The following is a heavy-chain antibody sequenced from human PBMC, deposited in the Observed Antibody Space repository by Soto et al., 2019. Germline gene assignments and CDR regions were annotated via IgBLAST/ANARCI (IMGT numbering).Heavy chain of an antibody. D-gene: IGHD2-15*01. Sequence: QVQLVESGGGVVQPGRSLRLSCAASGFTFSSYGMHWVRQAPGKGLEWVAVISYDGSNKYYADSVKGRFTISRDNSKNTLYLKMNSLRAEDTAVXYCAKXLXXXSGXXCYASGFYYGMDVWGQXTXVTVSS. CDR2: ISYDGSNK. V-gene: IGHV3-30*18. CDR3: AKXLXXXSGXXCYASGFYYGMDV. CDR1: GFTFSSYG. J-gene: IGHJ6*02.